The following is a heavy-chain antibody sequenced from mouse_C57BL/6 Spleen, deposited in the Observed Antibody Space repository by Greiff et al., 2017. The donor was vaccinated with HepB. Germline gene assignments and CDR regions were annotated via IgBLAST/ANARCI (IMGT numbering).Heavy chain of an antibody. CDR1: GYAFSSSW. D-gene: IGHD2-4*01. J-gene: IGHJ2*01. V-gene: IGHV1-82*01. CDR2: IYPGDGDT. CDR3: ARSAYYDYDVGFDY. Sequence: LKESGPELVKPGASVKISCKASGYAFSSSWMNWVKQRPGKGLEWIGRIYPGDGDTNYNGKFKGKATLTADKSSSTAYMQLSSLTSEDSAVYFCARSAYYDYDVGFDYWGQGTTLTVSS.